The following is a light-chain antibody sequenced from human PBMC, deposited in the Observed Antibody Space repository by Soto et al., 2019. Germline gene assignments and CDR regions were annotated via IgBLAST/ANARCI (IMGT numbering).Light chain of an antibody. CDR2: DAS. Sequence: EIVMTQSPATLSVSPGERFTLSCRASQSVSSDFAWYQQKPRQAPRLLIYDASNRATGIPARLSGSGSGTDFTLTISRLEPEDYPVYFCQQYGGSSTFGQGTKVDIK. V-gene: IGKV3-20*01. J-gene: IGKJ1*01. CDR1: QSVSSD. CDR3: QQYGGSST.